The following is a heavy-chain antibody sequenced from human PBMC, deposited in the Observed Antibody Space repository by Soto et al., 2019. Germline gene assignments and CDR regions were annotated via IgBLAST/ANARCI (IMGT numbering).Heavy chain of an antibody. CDR3: ARAYGDYGLDY. D-gene: IGHD4-17*01. J-gene: IGHJ4*02. CDR1: GGSISSYY. V-gene: IGHV4-59*12. Sequence: PSETLSLTCTVSGGSISSYYWSWIRQPPGKGLEWIGYIYYSGSTNYNPSLKSRVTISVDTSKNQFSLKLSSVTAADTAVYYCARAYGDYGLDYWGQGTLVTVSS. CDR2: IYYSGST.